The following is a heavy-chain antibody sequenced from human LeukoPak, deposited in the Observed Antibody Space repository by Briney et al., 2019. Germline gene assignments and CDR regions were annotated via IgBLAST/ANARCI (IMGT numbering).Heavy chain of an antibody. V-gene: IGHV1-69*05. CDR2: IIPIFGTA. J-gene: IGHJ3*02. Sequence: GASVKVSCKASGGTFSSYAISWVRQAPGQGLEWMGGIIPIFGTANYAQKFQGRVTITTDESTSTAYMELSSLRSEDTAVYYCATDREYQLRRGAFDIWGQGTMVTVSS. CDR3: ATDREYQLRRGAFDI. D-gene: IGHD2-2*01. CDR1: GGTFSSYA.